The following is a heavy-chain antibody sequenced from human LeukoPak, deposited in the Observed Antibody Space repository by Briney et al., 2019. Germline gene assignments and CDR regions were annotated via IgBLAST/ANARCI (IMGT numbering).Heavy chain of an antibody. D-gene: IGHD3-22*01. V-gene: IGHV1-3*01. J-gene: IGHJ4*02. CDR1: GYTFTSYA. CDR3: ARDSRYDSSGTQDY. Sequence: ASVKVSCRASGYTFTSYAMHWVRQAPGQRLEWMGWINAGNGNTKYSQEFQGRVTITRDTSASTAYMELSRLRSDDTAVYYCARDSRYDSSGTQDYWGQGTLVTVSS. CDR2: INAGNGNT.